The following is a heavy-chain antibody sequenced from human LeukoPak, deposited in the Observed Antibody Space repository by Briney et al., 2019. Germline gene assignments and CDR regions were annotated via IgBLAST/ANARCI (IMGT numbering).Heavy chain of an antibody. D-gene: IGHD1-26*01. Sequence: GGSLRLSCAASGFTFSSYAMSWVRQAPGKGLEWVSAISGSGGSTYYADSVKGWFTISRDNSKNTLYLQMNSLRAEDTAVYYCAKSPSIVGATTLDYWGQGTLVTVSS. CDR2: ISGSGGST. V-gene: IGHV3-23*01. J-gene: IGHJ4*02. CDR3: AKSPSIVGATTLDY. CDR1: GFTFSSYA.